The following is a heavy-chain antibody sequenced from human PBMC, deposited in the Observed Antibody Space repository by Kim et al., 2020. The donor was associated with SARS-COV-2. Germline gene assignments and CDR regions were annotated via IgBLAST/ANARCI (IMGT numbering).Heavy chain of an antibody. Sequence: TSHNPPLKRRLTVSFATSKNQFSLKLTSVPAADTAVYYCARDLSSASAFEIWGPGTMVTVSS. CDR3: ARDLSSASAFEI. D-gene: IGHD2-2*01. CDR2: T. J-gene: IGHJ3*02. V-gene: IGHV4-31*02.